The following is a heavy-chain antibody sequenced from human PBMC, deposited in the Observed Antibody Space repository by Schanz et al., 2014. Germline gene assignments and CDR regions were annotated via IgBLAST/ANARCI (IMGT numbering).Heavy chain of an antibody. CDR3: ARDLEGYDGGGGGFAP. V-gene: IGHV3-48*01. Sequence: EVQLLESGGGLVRPGGSLRLSCAASGFTFSNYAMSWVRQAPGKGLEWLSYIDGKSTTVYYADSVKGRFTVSRDNARNSLYLHMNTLGAEDTAVYYCARDLEGYDGGGGGFAPWGQGTLVTVSS. CDR2: IDGKSTTV. CDR1: GFTFSNYA. D-gene: IGHD2-21*01. J-gene: IGHJ5*02.